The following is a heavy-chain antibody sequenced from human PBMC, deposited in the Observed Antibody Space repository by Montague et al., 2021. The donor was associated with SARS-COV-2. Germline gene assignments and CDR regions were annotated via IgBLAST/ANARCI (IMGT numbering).Heavy chain of an antibody. CDR2: TYYRSKWFN. D-gene: IGHD2-2*01. J-gene: IGHJ3*01. CDR1: GDSVSSNRAS. CDR3: ARTAALAASADGLDV. Sequence: CAISGDSVSSNRASWNWIRQSPSRGLEWLGRTYYRSKWFNDYSVSVSSRITIDPDTSKNVFSLHLRSVTPEDTAVYFCARTAALAASADGLDVWGPGTLTSVSS. V-gene: IGHV6-1*01.